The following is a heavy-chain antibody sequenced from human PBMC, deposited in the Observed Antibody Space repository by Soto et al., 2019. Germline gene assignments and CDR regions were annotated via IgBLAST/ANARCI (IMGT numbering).Heavy chain of an antibody. CDR2: ISSSGSAI. J-gene: IGHJ5*02. Sequence: EVQVLESGGGLGQPGGSLRLSCAASRFTFSSFEMIWVRQAPGKGLEWISYISSSGSAIYYADSVKGRFTISRDNAKNSLFLQMTSLRAEDMAIYFCASGLEGLWFGEPKNSFDPWGQGILVTVSS. CDR1: RFTFSSFE. CDR3: ASGLEGLWFGEPKNSFDP. D-gene: IGHD3-10*01. V-gene: IGHV3-48*03.